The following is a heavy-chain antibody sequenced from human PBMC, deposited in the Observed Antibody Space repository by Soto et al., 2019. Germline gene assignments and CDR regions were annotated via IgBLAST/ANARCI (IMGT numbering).Heavy chain of an antibody. CDR1: GGSISSGDYY. Sequence: SETLSLTCTVSGGSISSGDYYWSWIRQPPGKGLEWIGYIYYSGSTYYNPSLKSRVTISVDTSKNQFSLKLSSVTAADTAVYYCATATFQVPFDPWGQGTLVTVSS. V-gene: IGHV4-30-4*01. CDR2: IYYSGST. J-gene: IGHJ5*02. CDR3: ATATFQVPFDP.